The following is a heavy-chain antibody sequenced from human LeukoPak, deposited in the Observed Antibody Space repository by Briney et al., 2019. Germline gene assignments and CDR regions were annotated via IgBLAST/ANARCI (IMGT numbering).Heavy chain of an antibody. CDR1: GFTFSRYW. D-gene: IGHD3-22*01. Sequence: PGGSLRLSCAASGFTFSRYWMSWVRQAPGKGLEWVANIKQDGSEKYYVDSVKGRFTISRANAKNSLYLQMNSLRAEDTAVYYCARDSTGSYYYGMDVWGQGTTVTVSS. CDR2: IKQDGSEK. V-gene: IGHV3-7*01. CDR3: ARDSTGSYYYGMDV. J-gene: IGHJ6*02.